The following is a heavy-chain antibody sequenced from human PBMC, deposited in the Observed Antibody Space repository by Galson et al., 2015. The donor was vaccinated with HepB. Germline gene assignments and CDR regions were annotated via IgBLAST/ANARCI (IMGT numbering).Heavy chain of an antibody. D-gene: IGHD3-22*01. CDR1: GFTFSDYY. CDR2: ISSSSYYT. V-gene: IGHV3-11*06. CDR3: AGGAPDSSGYFYFDY. Sequence: SLRLSCAASGFTFSDYYMSWVRQAPGKGLEWVSHISSSSYYTKYADSVKGRFTISRDNAKNSLYLQMNSLRAEDTAIYYCAGGAPDSSGYFYFDYWGQGTLVTVSS. J-gene: IGHJ4*02.